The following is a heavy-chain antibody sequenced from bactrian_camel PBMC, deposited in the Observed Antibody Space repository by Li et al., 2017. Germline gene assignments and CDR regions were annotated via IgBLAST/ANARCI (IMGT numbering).Heavy chain of an antibody. V-gene: IGHV3S1*01. CDR3: AALQPDCTGARRSTWEKFAY. D-gene: IGHD7*01. Sequence: HVQLVESGGGSVQAGGSRRLSCVASGYSSSDYCVAWIRQAPGKEREGVVSIDRSGRTSYAESVKGRFTFSMDANILYLQMNSLKPEDSGMYYCAALQPDCTGARRSTWEKFAYWGQGTQVTVS. J-gene: IGHJ6*01. CDR1: GYSSSDYC. CDR2: IDRSGRT.